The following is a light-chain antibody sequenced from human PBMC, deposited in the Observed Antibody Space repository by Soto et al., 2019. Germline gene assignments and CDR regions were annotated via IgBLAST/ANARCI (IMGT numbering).Light chain of an antibody. CDR1: QTIYSN. Sequence: VMTQPPATLSVSPGERATLSCRAGQTIYSNVAWYQQRPGQAPRLLIYRASTRATGVPARFSGSGSGTEFTLTISGLQSEDFATYYCHQSYSTLTITFGQGTRLEIK. V-gene: IGKV3-15*01. CDR2: RAS. CDR3: HQSYSTLTIT. J-gene: IGKJ5*01.